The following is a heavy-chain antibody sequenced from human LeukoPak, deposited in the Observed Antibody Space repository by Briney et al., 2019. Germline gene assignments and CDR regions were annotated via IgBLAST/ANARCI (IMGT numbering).Heavy chain of an antibody. J-gene: IGHJ6*03. Sequence: GGSLRLSCAVSGFTVSGNYMSWVRQAPGKGLEWVANIKQDGSDKYYVGSVKGRFTISRDNAKNSLYLQMNSLRAEDTAVYFCAREQPLTVSTWGYFYYYMDVWGRGTKVTVSS. V-gene: IGHV3-7*01. CDR3: AREQPLTVSTWGYFYYYMDV. D-gene: IGHD4-17*01. CDR2: IKQDGSDK. CDR1: GFTVSGNY.